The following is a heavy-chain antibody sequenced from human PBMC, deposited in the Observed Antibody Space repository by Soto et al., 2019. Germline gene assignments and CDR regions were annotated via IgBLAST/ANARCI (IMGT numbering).Heavy chain of an antibody. CDR3: ARGVVVATEDQYYFDY. CDR2: IIPIFGTA. Sequence: QVQLVQSGAEVKKPGSSVKVSCKASGGTFSSYAISWVRQAPGQGLEWMGGIIPIFGTANYAQKFQGRVTITADKSTSTADMELSSLRSEDTAVYYCARGVVVATEDQYYFDYWGQGTLVTVSS. CDR1: GGTFSSYA. D-gene: IGHD2-15*01. V-gene: IGHV1-69*06. J-gene: IGHJ4*02.